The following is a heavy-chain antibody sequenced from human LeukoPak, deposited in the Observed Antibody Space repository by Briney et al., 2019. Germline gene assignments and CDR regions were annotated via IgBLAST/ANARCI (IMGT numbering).Heavy chain of an antibody. J-gene: IGHJ5*02. CDR2: IYYSGST. CDR1: GGSISSGDYY. Sequence: SQTLSLTCTVSGGSISSGDYYWSWIRQPPGKGLEWIGYIYYSGSTYYNPSLKSRVTISVDTSKNQFSLKLSSVTAADTAVYYCAGFSSGYDYSWFDPWGQGTLVTVSS. V-gene: IGHV4-30-4*08. CDR3: AGFSSGYDYSWFDP. D-gene: IGHD5-12*01.